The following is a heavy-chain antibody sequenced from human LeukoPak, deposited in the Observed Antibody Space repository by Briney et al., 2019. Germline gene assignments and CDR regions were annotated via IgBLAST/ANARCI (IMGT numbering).Heavy chain of an antibody. V-gene: IGHV1-46*01. J-gene: IGHJ4*02. CDR2: ISSSGGST. Sequence: ASVKVSCKASGYTFTTYYMHWVRQAPGQGLEWMGIISSSGGSTNYAQKFQGRVTMTRDTSTSTVYMELSSLRSEDTAVYYCARDRGQLGIDYWGQGTLVTVSS. D-gene: IGHD7-27*01. CDR3: ARDRGQLGIDY. CDR1: GYTFTTYY.